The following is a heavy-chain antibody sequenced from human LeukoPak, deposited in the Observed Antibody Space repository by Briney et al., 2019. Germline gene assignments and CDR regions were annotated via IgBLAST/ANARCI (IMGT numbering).Heavy chain of an antibody. CDR3: ARVKRWLQFGFDY. CDR2: IIPIFGTA. Sequence: SVKVSCKASGGTFSSYAISWVRQAPGQGLEWMGGIIPIFGTANYAQKFQGRVTITADKSTSTAYMELSSLRSEDTAVYYCARVKRWLQFGFDYWGQGTLVTVSS. CDR1: GGTFSSYA. J-gene: IGHJ4*02. V-gene: IGHV1-69*06. D-gene: IGHD5-24*01.